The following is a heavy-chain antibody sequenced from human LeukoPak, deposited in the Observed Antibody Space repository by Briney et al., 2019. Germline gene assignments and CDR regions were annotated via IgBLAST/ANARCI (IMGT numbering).Heavy chain of an antibody. D-gene: IGHD2-15*01. J-gene: IGHJ4*02. CDR3: ARGGRYCSGGSCYLLDY. CDR2: IYYSGST. V-gene: IGHV4-59*01. CDR1: GGSISSYF. Sequence: PSETLSLTCTVSGGSISSYFWSWIRQSPGKGLEWIGYIYYSGSTNYNPSLKSRVTISIDTSKNQSSLKLSSVTAADTAVYYCARGGRYCSGGSCYLLDYWGQGTLVTVSS.